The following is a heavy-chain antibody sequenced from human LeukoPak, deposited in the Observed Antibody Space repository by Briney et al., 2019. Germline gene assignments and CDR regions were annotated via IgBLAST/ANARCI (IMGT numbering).Heavy chain of an antibody. V-gene: IGHV3-33*01. CDR1: GFTFSSYG. J-gene: IGHJ4*02. Sequence: PGRSLRLSCAASGFTFSSYGMHWVRQAPGKGLEWVAVIWYDGSNKYYADSVKGRFTISRDNSKNTLYLQMNSLRAEDTAVYYCARDDVMGYDSSGGFDYWGQGTLVTVSS. D-gene: IGHD3-22*01. CDR3: ARDDVMGYDSSGGFDY. CDR2: IWYDGSNK.